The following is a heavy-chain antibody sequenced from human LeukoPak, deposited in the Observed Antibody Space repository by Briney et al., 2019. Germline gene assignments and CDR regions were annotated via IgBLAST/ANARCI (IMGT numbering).Heavy chain of an antibody. D-gene: IGHD2-2*01. J-gene: IGHJ6*03. CDR3: EVVVPAAPVYYMDV. CDR2: INYSGST. CDR1: GGSFSGHY. Sequence: PSETLSLTCAVYGGSFSGHYWSWIRQPPGKGLEWIGEINYSGSTNYNPSLKSRVTISVDTSKNQFSLKLSSVTAADTAVYYCEVVVPAAPVYYMDVWGKGTTVTVSS. V-gene: IGHV4-34*01.